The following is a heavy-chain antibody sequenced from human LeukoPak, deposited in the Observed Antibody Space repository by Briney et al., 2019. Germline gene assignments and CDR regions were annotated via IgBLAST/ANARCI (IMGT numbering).Heavy chain of an antibody. J-gene: IGHJ4*02. D-gene: IGHD5-18*01. Sequence: GGSLRLSCAASGFTFNAFGMNWVRQAPGKGLEWVAVISYDGSNKYYADSVKGRFTISRDNSKNTLYLQMNSLRAEDTAVYYCARAVRAAMVTPYYWGQGTLVTVSS. CDR2: ISYDGSNK. CDR1: GFTFNAFG. CDR3: ARAVRAAMVTPYY. V-gene: IGHV3-30*03.